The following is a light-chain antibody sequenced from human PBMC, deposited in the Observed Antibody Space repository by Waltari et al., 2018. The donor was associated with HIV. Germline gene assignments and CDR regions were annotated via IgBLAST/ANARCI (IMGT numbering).Light chain of an antibody. CDR2: NDS. V-gene: IGLV3-27*01. J-gene: IGLJ3*02. Sequence: SYELTQPSSVSVSPGQTARITCTGAVVAKKYDRWFQQKPGQAPVLVIYNDSGRPSGIPARFSGSSSGTTVTLTISGAQVEDEADYYCYSAADNIGVFGGGTKLTVL. CDR3: YSAADNIGV. CDR1: VVAKKY.